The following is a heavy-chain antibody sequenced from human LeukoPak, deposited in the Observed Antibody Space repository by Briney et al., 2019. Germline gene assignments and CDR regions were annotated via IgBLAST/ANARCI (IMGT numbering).Heavy chain of an antibody. V-gene: IGHV1-2*02. Sequence: GASVKASCKASGYTFTGYYMHWVRQAPGQGLEWMEWINPNSGGTNYAQKFQGRVTMTRDTSISTAYMELSRLRSDDTAVYYCARDLVLMVRGVISDYWGQGTLVTVSS. J-gene: IGHJ4*02. D-gene: IGHD3-10*01. CDR3: ARDLVLMVRGVISDY. CDR2: INPNSGGT. CDR1: GYTFTGYY.